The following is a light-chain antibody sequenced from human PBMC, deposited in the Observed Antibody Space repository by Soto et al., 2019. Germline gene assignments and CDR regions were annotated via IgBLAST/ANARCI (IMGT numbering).Light chain of an antibody. CDR3: SSYAGSNHLWV. V-gene: IGLV2-8*01. CDR1: SSDVGGYNY. Sequence: QSALTQPPSASGSPGQSVTISCTGTSSDVGGYNYVSWYQHHPGKAPKLMIYEVSKRPSGVPDRFSGSKSGNTASLTVSGLQAEDEADYYCSSYAGSNHLWVFGGGTKLTVL. CDR2: EVS. J-gene: IGLJ3*02.